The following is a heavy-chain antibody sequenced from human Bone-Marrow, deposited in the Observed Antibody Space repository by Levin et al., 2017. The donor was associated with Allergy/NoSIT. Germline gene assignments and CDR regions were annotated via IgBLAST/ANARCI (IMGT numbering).Heavy chain of an antibody. V-gene: IGHV4-59*01. CDR3: AKARDSFGYLPLDY. J-gene: IGHJ4*02. CDR2: IYYTGDA. D-gene: IGHD5-18*01. Sequence: SETLSLTCSVSGGSMSRYYWSWIRQSPERGLEWIAYIYYTGDASYNPSLEGRVTISIDTPKNQFSLRLNSVTAAETALYYCAKARDSFGYLPLDYWGQGTLVTVSS. CDR1: GGSMSRYY.